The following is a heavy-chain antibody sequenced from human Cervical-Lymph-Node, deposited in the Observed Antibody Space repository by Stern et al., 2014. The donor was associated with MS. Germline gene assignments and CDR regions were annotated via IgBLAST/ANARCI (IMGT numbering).Heavy chain of an antibody. CDR3: AKDGYNY. V-gene: IGHV1-2*02. J-gene: IGHJ4*02. CDR1: GYTFTGYY. D-gene: IGHD5-24*01. CDR2: IIPNNGDT. Sequence: QMQLVQSGAEVKKPGASVKVSCKASGYTFTGYYIHWVRQAPGQGLEWMGWIIPNNGDTNYAQNFQGRVTMTRDTSISTAYMELSRLRSDDTAAYYCAKDGYNYWGQGTLVTVSS.